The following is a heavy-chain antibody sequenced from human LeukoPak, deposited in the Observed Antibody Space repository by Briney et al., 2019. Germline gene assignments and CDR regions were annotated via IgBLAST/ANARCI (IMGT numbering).Heavy chain of an antibody. CDR1: GGSISSYY. CDR3: ARQGDDRSASYTYYYYYFMDV. V-gene: IGHV4-4*09. Sequence: KASETLSLTCSVTGGSISSYYWSWIRQPPGGGLERIGDTYTRGTTKYSPSLKSRATISVDTSKNQLSLKLSSLTAADTGVYYCARQGDDRSASYTYYYYYFMDVWGTGTTVTVSS. CDR2: TYTRGTT. J-gene: IGHJ6*03. D-gene: IGHD3-3*01.